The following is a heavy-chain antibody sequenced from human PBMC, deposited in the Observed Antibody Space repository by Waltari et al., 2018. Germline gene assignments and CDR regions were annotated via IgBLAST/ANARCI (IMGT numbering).Heavy chain of an antibody. Sequence: EVQLVESGGGLVQPGGSLRLSCAASGFTFSRSWIHWVRQFPGKGLMWGSRINNDGSSPVYADSVKGRFTISRDDAKNTVSLQMNNLSAEDTALYYCARAGLLGAFDVWGQGTMVTVSS. J-gene: IGHJ3*01. CDR2: INNDGSSP. CDR3: ARAGLLGAFDV. D-gene: IGHD2-15*01. CDR1: GFTFSRSW. V-gene: IGHV3-74*03.